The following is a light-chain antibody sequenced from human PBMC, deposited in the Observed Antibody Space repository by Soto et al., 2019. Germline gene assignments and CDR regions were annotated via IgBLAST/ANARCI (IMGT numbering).Light chain of an antibody. CDR2: EVS. Sequence: QSALTQPASVSGSPGQSITISCTGTSSDVGRYKYVSWFQQHPGKAPKVMIYEVSNRPSGVSNRFSGSKSGNTASLTISGLQAEDGADYYCSSFTSSNTWVFGGGTQLTVL. V-gene: IGLV2-14*01. CDR3: SSFTSSNTWV. CDR1: SSDVGRYKY. J-gene: IGLJ7*01.